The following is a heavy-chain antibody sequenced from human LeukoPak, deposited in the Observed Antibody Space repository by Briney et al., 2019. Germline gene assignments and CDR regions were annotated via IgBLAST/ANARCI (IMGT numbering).Heavy chain of an antibody. V-gene: IGHV4-59*01. CDR1: GGSISSYY. CDR2: IYYSGST. D-gene: IGHD3-16*02. CDR3: ARVGPNYEYVWGSYRSNYFDY. Sequence: SETLSLTCTVSGGSISSYYWSWIRQPPGKGLEWIGYIYYSGSTNYNPSLKSRVTISVDTSKNQFSLKLSSVTAADTAVYYCARVGPNYEYVWGSYRSNYFDYWGQGALVTVSS. J-gene: IGHJ4*02.